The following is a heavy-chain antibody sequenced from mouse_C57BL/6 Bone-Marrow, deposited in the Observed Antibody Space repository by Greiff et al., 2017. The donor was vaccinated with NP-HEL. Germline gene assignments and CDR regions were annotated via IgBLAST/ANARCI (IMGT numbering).Heavy chain of an antibody. CDR3: ARPTVVAIDY. CDR1: GYTFTSYG. CDR2: IYPRSGNT. Sequence: VQGVESGAELARPGASVKLSCKASGYTFTSYGISWVKQRTGQGLEWIGEIYPRSGNTYYNEKFKGKATLTADKSSSTAYMELRSLTSEDSAVYFCARPTVVAIDYWGQGTTLTVSS. J-gene: IGHJ2*01. V-gene: IGHV1-81*01. D-gene: IGHD1-1*01.